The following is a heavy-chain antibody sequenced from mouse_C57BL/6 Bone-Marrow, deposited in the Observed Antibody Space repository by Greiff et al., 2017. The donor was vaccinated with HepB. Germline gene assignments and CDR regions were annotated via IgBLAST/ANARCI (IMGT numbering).Heavy chain of an antibody. CDR2: ISSGGDYI. CDR1: GFTFSSYA. J-gene: IGHJ1*03. D-gene: IGHD4-1*01. Sequence: EVKLVESGEGLVKPGGSLKLSCAASGFTFSSYAMSWVRQTPEKRLEWVAYISSGGDYIYSADTVKGRFTISRDNARNTLYLQMISLKCEDTAMDYCTRELGRYFDVWGTGTTVTGSS. V-gene: IGHV5-9-1*02. CDR3: TRELGRYFDV.